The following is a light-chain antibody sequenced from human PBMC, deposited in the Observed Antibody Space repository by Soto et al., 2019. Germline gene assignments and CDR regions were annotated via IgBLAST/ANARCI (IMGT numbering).Light chain of an antibody. CDR3: ALWDDSLNGPV. Sequence: QSALTQPPSASGTPGQRITISCSGSSSNIGSHSVNWYQHLPGTAPKLLIYRSSQRPSGVPDRFSGSKSGTSASLAISGLQSGDAADYYCALWDDSLNGPVFGGGTKLTVL. J-gene: IGLJ3*02. CDR2: RSS. CDR1: SSNIGSHS. V-gene: IGLV1-44*01.